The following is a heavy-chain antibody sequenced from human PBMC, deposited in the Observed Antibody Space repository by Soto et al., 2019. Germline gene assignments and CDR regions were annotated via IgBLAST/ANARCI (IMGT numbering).Heavy chain of an antibody. J-gene: IGHJ6*02. CDR3: ARSGDRYCSSTSCYRRGHYYGMDV. CDR2: IYYSGST. D-gene: IGHD2-2*02. Sequence: SETLSLTCTVSGGSISSSSYYWGWIRQPPGKGLEWIGSIYYSGSTYYNPSLKSRVTISVDTSKNQFSLKLSSVTAADTAVYYCARSGDRYCSSTSCYRRGHYYGMDVWGQGTTVTVSS. CDR1: GGSISSSSYY. V-gene: IGHV4-39*01.